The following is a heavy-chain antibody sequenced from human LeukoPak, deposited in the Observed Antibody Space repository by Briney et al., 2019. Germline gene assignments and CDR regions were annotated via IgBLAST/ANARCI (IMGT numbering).Heavy chain of an antibody. D-gene: IGHD2-2*01. Sequence: ASVKVSCKASGYTFTGYYMHWVRQAPGQGLEWMGWINPNSGGTNYAQKFQGRVTMTRDTSISTAYMELSRLRSDDTAVYYCARDPLGYCSNTSCLIPLGFDPWGQGTLVTVSS. CDR1: GYTFTGYY. CDR3: ARDPLGYCSNTSCLIPLGFDP. CDR2: INPNSGGT. J-gene: IGHJ5*02. V-gene: IGHV1-2*02.